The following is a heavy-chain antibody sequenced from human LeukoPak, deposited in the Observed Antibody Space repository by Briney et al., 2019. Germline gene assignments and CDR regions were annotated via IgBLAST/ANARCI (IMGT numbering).Heavy chain of an antibody. CDR1: GGTFSSYA. CDR2: MNPNSGNT. D-gene: IGHD1-1*01. V-gene: IGHV1-8*02. J-gene: IGHJ3*02. CDR3: ARITRWNEAFDI. Sequence: ASVKVSCKASGGTFSSYAISWVRQATGQGLEWMGWMNPNSGNTGYAQKFQGRVTMTRNTSISTTYMELSGLRSEDTAVYYCARITRWNEAFDIWGQGAMVTVSS.